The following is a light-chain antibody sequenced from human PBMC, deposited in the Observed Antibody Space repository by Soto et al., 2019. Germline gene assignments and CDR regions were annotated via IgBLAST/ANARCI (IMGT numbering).Light chain of an antibody. CDR1: SSDIGAYNF. CDR3: TSWITSTTMI. CDR2: DVN. V-gene: IGLV2-14*03. J-gene: IGLJ2*01. Sequence: QSVLTQPASVSGSPGQSITISCTGTSSDIGAYNFVSWYQQRPGKAPKLMLYDVNIRPSGVSNRFSGAKSGNTASLAISGLQAEDEADYYCTSWITSTTMIFGGGTKLTVL.